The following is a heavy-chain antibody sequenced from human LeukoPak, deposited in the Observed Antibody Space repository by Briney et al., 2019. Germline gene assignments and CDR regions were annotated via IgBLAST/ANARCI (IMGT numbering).Heavy chain of an antibody. CDR1: GYTFTTYY. CDR3: ARDRDYDILTGPQY. V-gene: IGHV1-46*01. CDR2: INPSGAST. J-gene: IGHJ4*02. D-gene: IGHD3-9*01. Sequence: GASVKVSCKASGYTFTTYYMHWVRQAPGQGLEWMGSINPSGASTNYAQKFQGRVTMTRDTFTSTVYMELSSLRSEDTAVYYCARDRDYDILTGPQYWGQGSLVAVSS.